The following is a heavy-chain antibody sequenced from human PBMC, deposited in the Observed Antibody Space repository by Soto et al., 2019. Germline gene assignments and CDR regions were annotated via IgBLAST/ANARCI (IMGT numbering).Heavy chain of an antibody. Sequence: SETLSLTCTVSGGSLSSYYWTWIRQSPGKGLEWIGYVYFSGNTNYNPSLKSRVTISIDTSKNQFSLRLSSVTAADTAFYYCGSVRPSGYVLSWGQGTLVTVSS. CDR2: VYFSGNT. D-gene: IGHD6-25*01. CDR3: GSVRPSGYVLS. J-gene: IGHJ5*02. CDR1: GGSLSSYY. V-gene: IGHV4-59*01.